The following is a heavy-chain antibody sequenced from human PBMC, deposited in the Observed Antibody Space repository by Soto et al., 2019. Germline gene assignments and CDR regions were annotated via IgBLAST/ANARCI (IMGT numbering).Heavy chain of an antibody. V-gene: IGHV4-31*03. J-gene: IGHJ6*02. CDR2: IYYSGST. D-gene: IGHD1-1*01. Sequence: SETLSLTCTVSGGSISSGGYYRSWIRHHPGKGLEWIGYIYYSGSTYYSPSLKSRVTISVDTSKNQFSLKLSSVTAADTAVYYCARLGGFCGSSNCNGYYAMDVWGQGTTVTVSS. CDR3: ARLGGFCGSSNCNGYYAMDV. CDR1: GGSISSGGYY.